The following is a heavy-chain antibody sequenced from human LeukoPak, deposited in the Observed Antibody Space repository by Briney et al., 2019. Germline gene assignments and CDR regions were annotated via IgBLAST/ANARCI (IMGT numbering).Heavy chain of an antibody. D-gene: IGHD3-3*01. V-gene: IGHV4-39*01. Sequence: PSETLSPACTVSGGSLSSSNYYWGWVRQPPGKGLEWIANIYYTGSTYYSQSFKGRVTISVDTSKAQFSLKRTALTAADTAVYSCARHASVSGNGPRPLDYWGQGSLVTVSS. CDR1: GGSLSSSNYY. CDR3: ARHASVSGNGPRPLDY. CDR2: IYYTGST. J-gene: IGHJ4*02.